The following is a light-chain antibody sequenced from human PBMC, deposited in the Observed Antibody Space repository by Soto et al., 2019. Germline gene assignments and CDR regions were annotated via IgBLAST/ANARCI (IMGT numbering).Light chain of an antibody. Sequence: QSVLTQPASVSGSPGQSITISCTGTSSDVGGYNYVSWYQQHPGKAPKLMIYDVSNRPSGVSNRFSGSKSGNTASLTISGLQADDEAVYYCGSYTSSSTLMVFRTGAKVPVL. J-gene: IGLJ1*01. CDR2: DVS. V-gene: IGLV2-14*01. CDR1: SSDVGGYNY. CDR3: GSYTSSSTLMV.